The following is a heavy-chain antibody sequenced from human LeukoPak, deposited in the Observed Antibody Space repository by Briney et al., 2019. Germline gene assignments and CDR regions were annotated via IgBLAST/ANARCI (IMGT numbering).Heavy chain of an antibody. CDR2: IYYSGST. D-gene: IGHD2-2*02. CDR1: GGSISSYY. Sequence: NSSETLSLTCTVSGGSISSYYWSWIRQPPGKGLEWIGYIYYSGSTNYNPSLKSRVTISVDTSKNQFSLKLSSVTAADTAVYYCASTRYCSSTSCYRGWFDPWGQGTLVTVSS. J-gene: IGHJ5*02. CDR3: ASTRYCSSTSCYRGWFDP. V-gene: IGHV4-59*01.